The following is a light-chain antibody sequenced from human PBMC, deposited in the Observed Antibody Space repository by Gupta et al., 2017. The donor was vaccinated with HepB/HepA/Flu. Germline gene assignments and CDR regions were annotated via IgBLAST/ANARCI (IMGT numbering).Light chain of an antibody. CDR3: SSYAGSNNKVV. CDR1: TSDVGGYNY. CDR2: EVS. V-gene: IGLV2-8*01. Sequence: HSALTQPPSASGSPGQAVTISCTGTTSDVGGYNYVSWYQQHPGKAPKLMIYEVSKRPSGVPDRFSGSKSGNTASLTVSGLQAEDEADYYCSSYAGSNNKVVFGGGTKLTVL. J-gene: IGLJ2*01.